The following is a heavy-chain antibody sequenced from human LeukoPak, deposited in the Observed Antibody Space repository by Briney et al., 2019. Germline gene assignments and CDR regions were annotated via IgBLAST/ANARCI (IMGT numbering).Heavy chain of an antibody. V-gene: IGHV4-59*01. CDR3: ARGGVGAPYYYYYYYMDV. CDR1: GGSISSYY. J-gene: IGHJ6*03. D-gene: IGHD1-26*01. Sequence: SETLSLTCTVSGGSISSYYWSWIRQPPGKGLEWIGYIYYSGSTNYNPSLKSRVTISVDTSKNQFSLKLSSVTAADTAVYYCARGGVGAPYYYYYYYMDVWGKGTTATVSS. CDR2: IYYSGST.